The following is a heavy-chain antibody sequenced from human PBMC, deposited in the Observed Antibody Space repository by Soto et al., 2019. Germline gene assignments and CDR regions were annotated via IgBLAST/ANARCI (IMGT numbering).Heavy chain of an antibody. J-gene: IGHJ5*02. Sequence: PSETLSLTYTVSGGAINSYYWTWIRQPAGKGLEWIGRIYSSGSTKYNPSLQSRVTMSLDTSKNQFSLRLTSVTAADTAVYYCARGQRFSDWFDPWGQGTLVTVPQ. D-gene: IGHD3-3*01. CDR2: IYSSGST. CDR3: ARGQRFSDWFDP. V-gene: IGHV4-4*07. CDR1: GGAINSYY.